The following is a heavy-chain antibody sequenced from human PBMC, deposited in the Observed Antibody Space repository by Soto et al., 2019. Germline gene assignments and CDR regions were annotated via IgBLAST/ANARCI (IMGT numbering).Heavy chain of an antibody. CDR1: GITFIYAW. J-gene: IGHJ4*02. V-gene: IGHV3-15*07. CDR2: IKRQAGGGTI. D-gene: IGHD3-9*01. Sequence: EVQLVESGGGLVKPGGSLRLSCAASGITFIYAWMDWVRPAPGKRLEWVGRIKRQAGGGTIDYAAPVKGRFTISRDDSKNTVYLQMDSLKTEDTAVYYCTHVFSVAHPYSYFWGQGTLVTVSS. CDR3: THVFSVAHPYSYF.